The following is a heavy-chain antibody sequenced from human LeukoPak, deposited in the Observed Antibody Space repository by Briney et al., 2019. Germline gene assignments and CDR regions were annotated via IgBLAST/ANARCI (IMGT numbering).Heavy chain of an antibody. CDR2: ISSSGSTI. J-gene: IGHJ4*02. CDR1: GFTFSDYY. Sequence: GGSLRLTCAASGFTFSDYYMSWIRQAPGKGLEWVSYISSSGSTIYYADSVKGRFTISRDNAKNSLYLQMNSLRAEDTAVYYCARGLGYCSGGSCRHPFDYWGQGTLVTVSS. V-gene: IGHV3-11*04. D-gene: IGHD2-15*01. CDR3: ARGLGYCSGGSCRHPFDY.